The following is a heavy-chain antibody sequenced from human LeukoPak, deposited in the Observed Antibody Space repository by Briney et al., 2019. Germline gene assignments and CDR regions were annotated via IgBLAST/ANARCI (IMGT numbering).Heavy chain of an antibody. J-gene: IGHJ3*02. CDR1: GGSISSYY. D-gene: IGHD3-10*01. CDR2: IYTSGST. V-gene: IGHV4-4*07. CDR3: ARYGSGSYLDPFDI. Sequence: SETLSLTCTVSGGSISSYYWSWIRQPAGKGLEWIGRIYTSGSTNYNPSLRSRVNMSIDTSKNQFSLKVISVTAADTAVYYCARYGSGSYLDPFDIWGQGTVVIVSS.